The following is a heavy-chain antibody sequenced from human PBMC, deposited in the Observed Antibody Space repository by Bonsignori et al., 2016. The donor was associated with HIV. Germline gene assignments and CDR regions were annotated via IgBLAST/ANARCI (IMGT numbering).Heavy chain of an antibody. D-gene: IGHD3-10*01. V-gene: IGHV4-59*10. Sequence: WIRQPPGKGLEWIGRIYTSGSTDYNPSLKSRVTMSADTSKNQFSLQLNSVTAADTAVYYCARSGWFGDLLDYWGRGILVTVSS. CDR2: IYTSGST. CDR3: ARSGWFGDLLDY. J-gene: IGHJ4*02.